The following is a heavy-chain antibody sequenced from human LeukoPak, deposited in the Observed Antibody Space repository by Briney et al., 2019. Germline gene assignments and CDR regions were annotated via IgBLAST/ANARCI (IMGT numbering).Heavy chain of an antibody. D-gene: IGHD1-26*01. CDR2: ISGSGGST. CDR3: ARDGGWELLRAFDI. V-gene: IGHV3-23*01. CDR1: GFTFNGYA. J-gene: IGHJ3*02. Sequence: PGGSLRLSCAASGFTFNGYAMSWVRQAPGKGLEWVSAISGSGGSTYYADSVKGRFTISRDTSKNTLYLQMNSLGAEDTAVYYCARDGGWELLRAFDIWGQGTTVTVSS.